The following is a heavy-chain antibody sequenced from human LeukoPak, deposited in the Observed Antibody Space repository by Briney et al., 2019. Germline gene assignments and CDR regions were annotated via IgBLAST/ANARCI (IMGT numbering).Heavy chain of an antibody. D-gene: IGHD3-10*01. J-gene: IGHJ4*02. CDR2: IKSKTDGGTT. CDR3: ARGSLVHYYGSGSYRNRAGFDY. Sequence: GGSLRLSCAASGFTFSNAWMSWVRQAPGKRLEWVGRIKSKTDGGTTDHAAPVKGRFTISRDDSKNTLYLQMNSLRAEDTAVYYCARGSLVHYYGSGSYRNRAGFDYWGQGTLVAVSS. V-gene: IGHV3-15*01. CDR1: GFTFSNAW.